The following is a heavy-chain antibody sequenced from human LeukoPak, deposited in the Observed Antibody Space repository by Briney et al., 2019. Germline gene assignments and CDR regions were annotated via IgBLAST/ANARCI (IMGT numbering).Heavy chain of an antibody. V-gene: IGHV1-2*06. Sequence: ASVTVSCKASGYTFTEYYIHWVRQAPVQGLEWMGRINPYSGDTRYAQNFQGRVTMTRDTSISTAYMELSRLRSDDTAVYYCAREGCTNGVCPAASDYWGQGTLVTVSS. CDR3: AREGCTNGVCPAASDY. CDR1: GYTFTEYY. CDR2: INPYSGDT. J-gene: IGHJ4*02. D-gene: IGHD2-8*01.